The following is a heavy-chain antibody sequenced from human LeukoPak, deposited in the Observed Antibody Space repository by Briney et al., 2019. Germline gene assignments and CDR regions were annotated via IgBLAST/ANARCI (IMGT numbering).Heavy chain of an antibody. CDR2: ISGSGGST. V-gene: IGHV3-23*01. CDR1: GFTFSSYA. J-gene: IGHJ4*02. Sequence: GGSLRLSCAASGFTFSSYAMSWVRQAPGKGLEWVSAISGSGGSTYYADSVKGRFTISRDNSKNTLYLQTNSLRAEDTAVYYCAKAMHYDILTGYYNKGGGFDYWGQGTLVTVSS. CDR3: AKAMHYDILTGYYNKGGGFDY. D-gene: IGHD3-9*01.